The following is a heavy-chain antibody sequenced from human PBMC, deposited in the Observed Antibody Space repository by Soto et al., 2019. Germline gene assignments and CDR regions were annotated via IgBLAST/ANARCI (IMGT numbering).Heavy chain of an antibody. V-gene: IGHV4-59*01. J-gene: IGHJ5*02. CDR3: ARGGYSYGYNWLDP. D-gene: IGHD5-18*01. Sequence: SDTLSLTFTVSGHSISSYSSNWLRQPPGKGLEWIGYIYYSGSTNYNPSLKSRVTISVDTSKNQFSLKLSSVTAADTAVYYCARGGYSYGYNWLDPWGQGTLVTVSS. CDR1: GHSISSYS. CDR2: IYYSGST.